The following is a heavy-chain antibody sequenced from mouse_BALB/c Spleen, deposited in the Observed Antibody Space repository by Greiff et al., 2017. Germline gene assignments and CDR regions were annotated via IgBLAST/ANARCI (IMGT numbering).Heavy chain of an antibody. CDR1: GYAFSSYW. CDR3: ARREIYGGAMDY. D-gene: IGHD1-1*02. J-gene: IGHJ4*01. CDR2: IYPGDGDT. Sequence: VQLQQSGAELVRPGSSVKISCKASGYAFSSYWMNWVKQRPGQGLEWIGQIYPGDGDTNYNGKFKGKATLTADKSSSTAYMQLSSLTSENSAVYFCARREIYGGAMDYWGQGTSVTVSS. V-gene: IGHV1-80*01.